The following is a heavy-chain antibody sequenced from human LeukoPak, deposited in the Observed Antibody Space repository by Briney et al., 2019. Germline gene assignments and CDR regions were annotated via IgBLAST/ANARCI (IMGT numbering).Heavy chain of an antibody. CDR2: ISYDGSNK. V-gene: IGHV3-30*03. D-gene: IGHD3-10*01. J-gene: IGHJ3*02. Sequence: PGGSLRLSCAASGFTFNKYWMTWVRQAPGKGLEWVAVISYDGSNKYYADSVKGRFTISRDNSKNTLYLQMNSLRAEDTAVYYCARPRITMVRGVNDAFDIWGQGTMVTVSS. CDR1: GFTFNKYW. CDR3: ARPRITMVRGVNDAFDI.